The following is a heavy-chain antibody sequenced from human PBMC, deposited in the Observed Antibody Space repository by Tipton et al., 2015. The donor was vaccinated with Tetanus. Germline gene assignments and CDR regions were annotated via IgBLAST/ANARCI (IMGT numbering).Heavy chain of an antibody. CDR2: ISGSGGST. V-gene: IGHV3-23*01. CDR3: AKPNGESRTDCYYYYGMDV. D-gene: IGHD3-10*01. CDR1: GFTFSSYS. J-gene: IGHJ6*02. Sequence: SLRLSCAASGFTFSSYSMNWVRQAPGKGLEWVSAISGSGGSTYYADSVKGRFTISRDNSKNTLYLQMNSLRAEDTAVYYCAKPNGESRTDCYYYYGMDVWGQGTTVTVSS.